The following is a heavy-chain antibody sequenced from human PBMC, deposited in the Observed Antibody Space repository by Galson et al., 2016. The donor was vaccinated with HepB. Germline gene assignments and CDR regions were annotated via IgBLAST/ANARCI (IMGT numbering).Heavy chain of an antibody. Sequence: PALVKPTQTLTLTCTFSGFSLSNHGVGVGWVRQPPGEALEWLTLIYWTDDKRFSPSVRRRLTISKDTSRNQVALTMTNVAPADTATYYCLNVTYSKSEGFDIWGQGIMVTVSS. CDR2: IYWTDDK. CDR3: LNVTYSKSEGFDI. D-gene: IGHD5-12*01. V-gene: IGHV2-5*01. CDR1: GFSLSNHGVG. J-gene: IGHJ3*02.